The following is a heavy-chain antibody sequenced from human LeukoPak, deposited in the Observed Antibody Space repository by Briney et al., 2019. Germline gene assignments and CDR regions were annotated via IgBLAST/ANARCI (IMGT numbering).Heavy chain of an antibody. J-gene: IGHJ4*02. D-gene: IGHD3-9*01. CDR1: GGSISSGGYY. Sequence: PSETLSLTCTVSGGSISSGGYYWSWIRQPPGKGLEWIGYIYHSGSTYYNPSLKSRVTISVDRSKNQFSLKLSSVAAADTAVYYCARGPTYYDILTGYYYFDYWGQGTLVTVSS. CDR2: IYHSGST. V-gene: IGHV4-30-2*01. CDR3: ARGPTYYDILTGYYYFDY.